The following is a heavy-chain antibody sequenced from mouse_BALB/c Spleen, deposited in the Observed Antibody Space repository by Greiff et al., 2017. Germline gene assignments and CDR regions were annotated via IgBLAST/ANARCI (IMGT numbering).Heavy chain of an antibody. CDR2: ISSGGST. CDR1: GFTFSSYA. J-gene: IGHJ2*01. D-gene: IGHD1-1*01. CDR3: ARGANYYGSSYFDY. V-gene: IGHV5-6-5*01. Sequence: EVKLMESGGGLVKPGGSLKLSCAASGFTFSSYAMSWVRQTPEKRLEWVASISSGGSTYYPDSVKGRFTISRDNARNILYLQMSSLRSEDTAMYYCARGANYYGSSYFDYWGQGTTLTVSS.